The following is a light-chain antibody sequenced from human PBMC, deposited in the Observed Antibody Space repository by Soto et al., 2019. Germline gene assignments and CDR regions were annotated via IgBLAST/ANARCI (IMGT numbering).Light chain of an antibody. Sequence: QSVLTQPAPVSGSPGQSVTISCTGPRSDIGDSNFISWYQHSPGKAPRLLIYEVNNRPSGVSRRFSGSKAGNTASLTISGLQTEDEADYYCSSYTTVFTYVFGTGTKVTVL. CDR1: RSDIGDSNF. V-gene: IGLV2-14*01. CDR3: SSYTTVFTYV. J-gene: IGLJ1*01. CDR2: EVN.